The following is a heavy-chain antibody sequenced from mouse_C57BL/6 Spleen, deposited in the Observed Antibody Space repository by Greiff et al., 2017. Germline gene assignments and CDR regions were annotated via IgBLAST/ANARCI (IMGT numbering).Heavy chain of an antibody. CDR2: IYPGDGDT. CDR3: ARSGVYYGNFDY. CDR1: GYAFSSYW. D-gene: IGHD2-1*01. V-gene: IGHV1-80*01. J-gene: IGHJ2*01. Sequence: QVQLQQSGAELVKPGASVKISCKASGYAFSSYWMNWVKQRPGKVLEWIGQIYPGDGDTNSNGKFKGKATLTADKSSSPAYMQLSSLTSEDSAVYFCARSGVYYGNFDYWGQGTTLTVSS.